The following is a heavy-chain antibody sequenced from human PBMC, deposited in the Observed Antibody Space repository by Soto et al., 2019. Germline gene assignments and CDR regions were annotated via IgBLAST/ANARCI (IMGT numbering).Heavy chain of an antibody. CDR1: GGSFSGYY. Sequence: QVQLQQWGAGLLKASETLSLTCAVYGGSFSGYYWSWIRQPPGKGLEWIGEINHSGSTNYNASLKSRVTISVDTSNNQVSLKLSSVTAADTAVYYCAWGEPYREFGYWGQGTLVTVSS. J-gene: IGHJ4*02. CDR2: INHSGST. CDR3: AWGEPYREFGY. D-gene: IGHD3-16*01. V-gene: IGHV4-34*02.